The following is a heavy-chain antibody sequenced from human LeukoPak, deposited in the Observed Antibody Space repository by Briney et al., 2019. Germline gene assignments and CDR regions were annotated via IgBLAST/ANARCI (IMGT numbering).Heavy chain of an antibody. V-gene: IGHV1-69*13. D-gene: IGHD1-26*01. CDR2: IIPIFGTA. CDR3: ARGVTGATIPFNWFDP. J-gene: IGHJ5*02. Sequence: ASVKVSCKASGGTFSSYAISWVRQAPGQELEWMGGIIPIFGTANYAQKFQGRVTITADESTSTAYMELSSLRSEDTAVYYCARGVTGATIPFNWFDPWGQGTLVTVSS. CDR1: GGTFSSYA.